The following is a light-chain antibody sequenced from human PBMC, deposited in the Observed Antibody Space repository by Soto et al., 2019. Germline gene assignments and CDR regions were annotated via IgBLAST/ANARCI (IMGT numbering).Light chain of an antibody. Sequence: EIVLTQSPATLSSSPGETATLSCRASQYVGTRLAWYQHKPGQAPRLLIYYTSNRATGIPARFSGSGSGTDFTLTINSLAPEDFATYYCQQYNSYPPWTFGQGTKVEIK. CDR1: QYVGTR. CDR3: QQYNSYPPWT. CDR2: YTS. J-gene: IGKJ1*01. V-gene: IGKV3-11*01.